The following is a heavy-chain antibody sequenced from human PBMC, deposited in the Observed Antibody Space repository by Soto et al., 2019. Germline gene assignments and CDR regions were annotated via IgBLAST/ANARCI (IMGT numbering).Heavy chain of an antibody. CDR2: ISSNGGST. V-gene: IGHV3-64*01. J-gene: IGHJ5*02. D-gene: IGHD6-19*01. CDR3: IAVAGIIGWFDP. CDR1: GFTFSSYA. Sequence: GGSLRLSCAASGFTFSSYAMHWVRQAPGKGLEYVSAISSNGGSTYYANSVKGRFTISRDNSKNTLYLQMGSLRAEDMAVWVSIAVAGIIGWFDPWGQGTLVTVSS.